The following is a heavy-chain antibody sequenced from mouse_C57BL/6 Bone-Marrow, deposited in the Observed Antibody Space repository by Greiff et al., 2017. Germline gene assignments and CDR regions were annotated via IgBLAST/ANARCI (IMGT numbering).Heavy chain of an antibody. D-gene: IGHD1-1*01. Sequence: VQLVESGPELVKPGASVKISCKASGYAFSSSWMNWVKQRPGKGLEWIGRIYPGDGDTNYNGKFKGKATLTADKSSSTAYMQLSSLTSEDSAVYFCARSYGSSPDWYFDVWGTGTTVTVSS. V-gene: IGHV1-82*01. CDR3: ARSYGSSPDWYFDV. CDR2: IYPGDGDT. J-gene: IGHJ1*03. CDR1: GYAFSSSW.